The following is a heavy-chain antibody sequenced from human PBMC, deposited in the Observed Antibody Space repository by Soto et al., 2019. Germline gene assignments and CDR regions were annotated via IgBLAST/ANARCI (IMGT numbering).Heavy chain of an antibody. CDR2: SSPRGDTI. CDR3: AKGPHTNVGWPYYFES. J-gene: IGHJ4*02. D-gene: IGHD6-19*01. V-gene: IGHV3-48*02. Sequence: VGSLRLSCVASGFYLANYPMNWVRQPPGKGLEWISYSSPRGDTIYYADSVEGRFTISRDNARNSLSLHMSSLRDEDSALYYCAKGPHTNVGWPYYFESWGQGVPVTVSS. CDR1: GFYLANYP.